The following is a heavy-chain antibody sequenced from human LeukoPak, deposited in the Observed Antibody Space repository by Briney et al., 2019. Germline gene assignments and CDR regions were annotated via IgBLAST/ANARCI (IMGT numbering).Heavy chain of an antibody. CDR3: ARDDGDYVAYAFDV. Sequence: ASVKASCKASGYTFSGYYIHWVRQAPGQGLEWMGWINPNNGGTNYAQKFQGRVTMTRDTSISTAYMEMSRLRSDDTAVYYCARDDGDYVAYAFDVWGQGTMVTVSS. J-gene: IGHJ3*01. D-gene: IGHD4-17*01. V-gene: IGHV1-2*02. CDR2: INPNNGGT. CDR1: GYTFSGYY.